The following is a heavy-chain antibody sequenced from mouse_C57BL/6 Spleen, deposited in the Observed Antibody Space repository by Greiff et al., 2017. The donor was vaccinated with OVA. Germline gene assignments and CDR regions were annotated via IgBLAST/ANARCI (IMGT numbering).Heavy chain of an antibody. CDR2: ISDGGSYT. CDR3: ARDQEYFDY. CDR1: GFTFSSYA. J-gene: IGHJ2*01. Sequence: EVQGVESGGGLVKPGGSLKLSCAASGFTFSSYAMSWVRQTPEKRLEWVATISDGGSYTYYPDNVKGRFTISRDNAKNNLYLQMSHLKSEDTAMYYCARDQEYFDYWGQGTTLTVSS. V-gene: IGHV5-4*01. D-gene: IGHD3-2*02.